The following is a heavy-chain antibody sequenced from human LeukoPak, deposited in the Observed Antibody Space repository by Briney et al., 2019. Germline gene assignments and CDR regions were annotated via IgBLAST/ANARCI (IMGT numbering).Heavy chain of an antibody. Sequence: GGSLRLSCAASGFTFSTYAVSWVRQAPGKGLEWVSAISGSGGLTYYADSVKGRFTISRDNSKNTLYLQMNSLRAEDAAVYYCAKGIGFYDSSAYDYWGQGTLVTVSS. CDR2: ISGSGGLT. J-gene: IGHJ4*02. CDR3: AKGIGFYDSSAYDY. CDR1: GFTFSTYA. D-gene: IGHD3-22*01. V-gene: IGHV3-23*01.